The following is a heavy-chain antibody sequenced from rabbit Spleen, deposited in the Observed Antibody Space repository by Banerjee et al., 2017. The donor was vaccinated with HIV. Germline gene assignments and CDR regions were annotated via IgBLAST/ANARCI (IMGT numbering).Heavy chain of an antibody. D-gene: IGHD4-1*01. CDR1: GFSFSSSYY. V-gene: IGHV1S40*01. Sequence: QSLEESGGGLVQPEGSLTLTCTASGFSFSSSYYVCWVRQAPGKGLEWIGCIYAGGSAGTYYASWVNGRFTISRHNAQNTLYLQLNSLTAADTATYFCVRDPGVEYYFNLLGPGTLVTVS. J-gene: IGHJ4*01. CDR2: IYAGGSAGT. CDR3: VRDPGVEYYFNL.